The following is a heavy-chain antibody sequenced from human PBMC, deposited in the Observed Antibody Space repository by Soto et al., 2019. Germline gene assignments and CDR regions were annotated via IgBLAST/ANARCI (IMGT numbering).Heavy chain of an antibody. CDR1: GFTFSSYW. J-gene: IGHJ5*02. CDR3: ARGPRKYCSGGSCYSDP. D-gene: IGHD2-15*01. CDR2: IKQDGSEK. V-gene: IGHV3-7*01. Sequence: GGSLRLSCAASGFTFSSYWMSWVRQAPGKGLEWVANIKQDGSEKYYVDSVKGRFTISRDNAKNSLYLQMNSLRAEDTAVYYCARGPRKYCSGGSCYSDPWGQGTLVTVSS.